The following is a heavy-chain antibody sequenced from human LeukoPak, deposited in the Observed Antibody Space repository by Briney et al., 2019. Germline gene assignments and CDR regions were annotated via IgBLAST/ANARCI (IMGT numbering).Heavy chain of an antibody. D-gene: IGHD3-22*01. Sequence: GGSLRLSXAASGFTFSSYGMHWVRQAPGKGLEWVAFIRYDGSNKYYADSVKGRFTISRDNSKNTLYLQMNSLRAEDTAVYYCAKDTRTYYYDSSGYSWGQGTLVTVSS. CDR2: IRYDGSNK. V-gene: IGHV3-30*02. CDR1: GFTFSSYG. J-gene: IGHJ5*02. CDR3: AKDTRTYYYDSSGYS.